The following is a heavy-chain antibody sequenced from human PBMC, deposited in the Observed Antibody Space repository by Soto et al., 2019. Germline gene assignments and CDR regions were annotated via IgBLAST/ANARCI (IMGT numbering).Heavy chain of an antibody. CDR3: ARQIGSSVYSPFDY. CDR1: GGSISSSTYH. Sequence: QLQLQESGPGLVKPSETLSLTCSVSGGSISSSTYHWGWIRQPPGKGLEYIGSIYHSGSTYYNPSLKSRVTISVDTSKNQFSLNLSSVTAADTAVYYCARQIGSSVYSPFDYWGQGTLVTVSS. V-gene: IGHV4-39*01. D-gene: IGHD3-22*01. J-gene: IGHJ4*02. CDR2: IYHSGST.